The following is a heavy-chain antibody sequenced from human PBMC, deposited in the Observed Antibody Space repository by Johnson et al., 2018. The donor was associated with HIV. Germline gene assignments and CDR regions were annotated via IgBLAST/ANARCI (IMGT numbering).Heavy chain of an antibody. J-gene: IGHJ3*02. Sequence: QVQLVESGGGLVQPGGSLRLSCAASGFIFSDYYMTWFRQAPGKGLEWVSYISSSGSTIYYADSVKGRFTISRDNAKNSLYLQMNSLRAEDTAVYYCARENSSGYHDAFDIWGQGTLVTVSS. CDR2: ISSSGSTI. CDR3: ARENSSGYHDAFDI. D-gene: IGHD3-22*01. CDR1: GFIFSDYY. V-gene: IGHV3-11*04.